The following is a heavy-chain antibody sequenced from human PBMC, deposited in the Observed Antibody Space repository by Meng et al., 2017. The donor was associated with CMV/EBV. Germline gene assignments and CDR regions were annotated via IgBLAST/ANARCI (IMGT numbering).Heavy chain of an antibody. CDR2: MNPNSGNT. V-gene: IGHV1-8*03. CDR1: GYTFTSYD. D-gene: IGHD1-26*01. Sequence: ASVKVSCKASGYTFTSYDINWVRQATGQGLEWMGWMNPNSGNTGYAQKFQGRVTITRNTSTRTASMELRSLRSDDTAVYYCARGGGGYYLDFWGQGALVTVSS. CDR3: ARGGGGYYLDF. J-gene: IGHJ4*02.